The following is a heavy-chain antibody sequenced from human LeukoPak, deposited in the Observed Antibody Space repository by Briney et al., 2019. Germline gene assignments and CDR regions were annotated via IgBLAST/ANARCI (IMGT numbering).Heavy chain of an antibody. CDR2: INHSGST. J-gene: IGHJ6*02. Sequence: PSETLSLTCAVYGGSFSGYYWSWIRQPPGKGLEWIGEINHSGSTNYNPSLKSRVTISVDTSKNQFSLKLSSVTAADTAVYYCARGLPPYYYYGMDVWGQGTTVTVSS. CDR3: ARGLPPYYYYGMDV. V-gene: IGHV4-34*01. CDR1: GGSFSGYY.